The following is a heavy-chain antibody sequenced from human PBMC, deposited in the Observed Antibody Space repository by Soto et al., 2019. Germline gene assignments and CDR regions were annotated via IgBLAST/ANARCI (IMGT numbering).Heavy chain of an antibody. CDR2: IKQDGSEK. Sequence: EVQLVDSGGGLVQPGGSQRLSCAASGFTFSSYWMRWVRQAPGKGLEWVANIKQDGSEKYYVDSVKGRFIISRDNAKNSLYLQMNSLRAEDTAVYYCARGTAFTYLHYYDYWGQGTLVTVSS. D-gene: IGHD3-10*01. CDR1: GFTFSSYW. CDR3: ARGTAFTYLHYYDY. V-gene: IGHV3-7*01. J-gene: IGHJ4*02.